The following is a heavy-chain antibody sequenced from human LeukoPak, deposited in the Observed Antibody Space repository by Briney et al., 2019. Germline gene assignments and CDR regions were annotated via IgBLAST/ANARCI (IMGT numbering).Heavy chain of an antibody. D-gene: IGHD3-3*01. CDR1: GGSISSGDYY. CDR3: ARLRVTIFGVVRGADY. Sequence: PSETLSLTCTVSGGSISSGDYYWSWIRQPPGKGLEWIGYIYYNGSTYYNPSLKSRVTISVDTSKNQFSLKLSSVTAADTAAYYCARLRVTIFGVVRGADYWGQGTLVTVSS. V-gene: IGHV4-30-4*01. CDR2: IYYNGST. J-gene: IGHJ4*02.